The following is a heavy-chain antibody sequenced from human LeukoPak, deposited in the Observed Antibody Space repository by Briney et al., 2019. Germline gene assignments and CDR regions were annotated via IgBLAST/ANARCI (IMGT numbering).Heavy chain of an antibody. J-gene: IGHJ6*02. CDR2: INHSGST. V-gene: IGHV4-34*01. CDR3: ARGPLAAAGTLTYYYYGMDV. D-gene: IGHD6-13*01. CDR1: GGSFSGYY. Sequence: SETLSLTCAVYGGSFSGYYWSCIRQPPGKGLEWIGEINHSGSTNYNPSLKSRVTISVDTSKNQFSLKLSSVTAADTAVYYCARGPLAAAGTLTYYYYGMDVWGQGTTVTVSS.